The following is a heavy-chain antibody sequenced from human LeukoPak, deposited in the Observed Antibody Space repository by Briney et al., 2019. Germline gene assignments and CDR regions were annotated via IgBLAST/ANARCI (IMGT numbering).Heavy chain of an antibody. CDR1: GGSFSGYY. CDR3: ARGLKGRMTTVTTSWNY. V-gene: IGHV4-34*01. Sequence: SETLSLTCAVYGGSFSGYYWSWIRQPPGKGPEWIGEINHSGSTNYNPSLKSRVTISVDTSKNQFSLKLSSVTAADTAVYYCARGLKGRMTTVTTSWNYWGQGTLVTVSS. J-gene: IGHJ4*02. D-gene: IGHD4-17*01. CDR2: INHSGST.